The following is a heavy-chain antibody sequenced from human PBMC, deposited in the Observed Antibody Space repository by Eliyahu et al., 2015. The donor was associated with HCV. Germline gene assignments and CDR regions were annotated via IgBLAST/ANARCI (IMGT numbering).Heavy chain of an antibody. CDR1: GXTFSXXA. CDR2: ISSNGGST. CDR3: ARELVVVPAARYYYYGMDV. J-gene: IGHJ6*02. Sequence: EVQLVESGGGLVQPGGSLXLSXAASGXTFSXXAMXWVRQAPGKGLEYVSAISSNGGSTYYANSVKGRFTISRDNSKNTLYLQMGSLRAEDMAVYYCARELVVVPAARYYYYGMDVWGQGTTVTVSS. V-gene: IGHV3-64*01. D-gene: IGHD2-2*01.